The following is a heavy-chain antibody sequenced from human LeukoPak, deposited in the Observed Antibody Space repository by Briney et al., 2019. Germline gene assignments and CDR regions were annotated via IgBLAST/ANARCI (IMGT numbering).Heavy chain of an antibody. Sequence: GGSLRLSCAASGFTFSSYEMNWVRQAPGKGLEWVSYISSSGSTIYYADSVKGRFTISRDNAKNSLYLQMNSLRAEDTAVYYCARDTPSYCSGGSCYGWGQGTLVTVSS. CDR1: GFTFSSYE. CDR2: ISSSGSTI. J-gene: IGHJ4*02. D-gene: IGHD2-15*01. CDR3: ARDTPSYCSGGSCYG. V-gene: IGHV3-48*03.